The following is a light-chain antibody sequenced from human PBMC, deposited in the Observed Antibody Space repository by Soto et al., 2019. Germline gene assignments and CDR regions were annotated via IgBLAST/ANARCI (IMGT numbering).Light chain of an antibody. Sequence: QSVLTQPPSASGSPGQSVTISCTGTSSDVGTHGYVSWYQQHAGKAPKLVIYDVTKRPSGVPDRFSGSKSGNTASLTVSGLQAEDEAVYYCNSYVTSNVVIFGGGTKVTVL. CDR2: DVT. CDR1: SSDVGTHGY. V-gene: IGLV2-8*01. CDR3: NSYVTSNVVI. J-gene: IGLJ2*01.